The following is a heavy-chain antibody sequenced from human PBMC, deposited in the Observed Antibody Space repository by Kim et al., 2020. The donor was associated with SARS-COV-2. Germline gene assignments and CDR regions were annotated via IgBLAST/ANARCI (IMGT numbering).Heavy chain of an antibody. J-gene: IGHJ4*02. CDR2: IWYDGSNK. V-gene: IGHV3-33*01. CDR1: GFTFSSYG. D-gene: IGHD5-18*01. Sequence: GGSLRLSCAASGFTFSSYGMHWVRQAPGKGLEWVAVIWYDGSNKYYADSVKGRFTISRDNSKNTLYLQMNSLRAEDTAVYYCARDLLVDTAMDTVGFDYWGQGTLVTVSS. CDR3: ARDLLVDTAMDTVGFDY.